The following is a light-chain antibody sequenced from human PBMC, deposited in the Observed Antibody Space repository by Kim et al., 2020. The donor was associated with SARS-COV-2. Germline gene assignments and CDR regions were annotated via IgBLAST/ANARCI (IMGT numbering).Light chain of an antibody. CDR2: YDS. J-gene: IGLJ1*01. CDR3: QVWDSSSDHYV. CDR1: GVGGKG. V-gene: IGLV3-21*04. Sequence: SYELTQPPSVSVARGRAGGRSWGGGGVGGKGVGWWREERGEAPVLVIYYDSDRPSGIPERFSGSNSGNTATLTISRVEAGDEADYYCQVWDSSSDHYVFGTGTKVTVL.